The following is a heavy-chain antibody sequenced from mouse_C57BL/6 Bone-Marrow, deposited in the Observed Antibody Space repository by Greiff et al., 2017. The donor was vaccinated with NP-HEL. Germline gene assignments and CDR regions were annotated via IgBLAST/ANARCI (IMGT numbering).Heavy chain of an antibody. Sequence: QVQLQQSGAKLVRPGTSVKVSCKASGYAFTNYLIEWVKQRPGQGLEWIGVINPGSGGTNYNEKFKGKATLTADKSSSTAYMQLSSLTSEDSAVYFCARSGTYYFDYWGQGTTLTVSS. V-gene: IGHV1-54*01. CDR2: INPGSGGT. D-gene: IGHD4-1*01. CDR1: GYAFTNYL. CDR3: ARSGTYYFDY. J-gene: IGHJ2*01.